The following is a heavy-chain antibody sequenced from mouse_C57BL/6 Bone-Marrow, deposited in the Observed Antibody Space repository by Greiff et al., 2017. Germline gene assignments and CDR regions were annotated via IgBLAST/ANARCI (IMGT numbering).Heavy chain of an antibody. CDR2: IYPGRGST. Sequence: QVQLQQPGAELVKPGASVKMSCKASGYTFTSYWITWVKQRPGQGLAWIGDIYPGRGSTNYNEKFKSKATLTVDTSSSTAYMQLLSQTSEDSAVFYCARPYYSNYWSFDVWGTGTTVTVSS. CDR1: GYTFTSYW. V-gene: IGHV1-55*01. D-gene: IGHD2-5*01. CDR3: ARPYYSNYWSFDV. J-gene: IGHJ1*03.